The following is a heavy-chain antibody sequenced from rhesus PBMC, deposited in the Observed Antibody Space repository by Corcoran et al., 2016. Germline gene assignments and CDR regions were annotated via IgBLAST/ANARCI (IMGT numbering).Heavy chain of an antibody. J-gene: IGHJ1*01. Sequence: QVQLQESGPAVVKPSATLFLTCAGSGGSIRRSNWWSWTRQSPGKGREWVGGIEGSGGSTQYNPDLTSRVTISKGTSTNQFSLKLSSVTAADTAVYYCASPRVVITAIEYFEFWGQGALVTVSS. CDR3: ASPRVVITAIEYFEF. D-gene: IGHD2-27*01. V-gene: IGHV4-93*01. CDR2: IEGSGGST. CDR1: GGSIRRSNW.